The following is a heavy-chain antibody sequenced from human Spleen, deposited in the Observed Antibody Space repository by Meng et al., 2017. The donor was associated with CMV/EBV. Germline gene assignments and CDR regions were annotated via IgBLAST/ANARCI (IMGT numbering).Heavy chain of an antibody. V-gene: IGHV4-59*01. D-gene: IGHD4-11*01. CDR2: IYYSGST. J-gene: IGHJ6*02. CDR3: ARFATVTTTSLRGGYYYYYYGMDV. CDR1: GGSMTSYY. Sequence: SETLSLTCTVSGGSMTSYYWSWIRQPPGKGLEWIGYIYYSGSTNYNPSLKSRVTISVDTSKNQFSLKLSSVTAADTAVYYCARFATVTTTSLRGGYYYYYYGMDVWGQGTTVTVSS.